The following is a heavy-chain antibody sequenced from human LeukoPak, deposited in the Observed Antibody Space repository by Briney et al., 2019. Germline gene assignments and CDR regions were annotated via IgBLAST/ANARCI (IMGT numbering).Heavy chain of an antibody. CDR3: ARDVQLVAFDI. V-gene: IGHV1-18*01. CDR2: ISAYNGNT. J-gene: IGHJ3*02. CDR1: GYTFTSYD. Sequence: ASVKVSCKASGYTFTSYDINWVRQATGQGLEWMGWISAYNGNTNYAQELQGRVTMTTDTSTSTAYMELRSLRSDDTAVYYCARDVQLVAFDIWGQGTMVTVSS.